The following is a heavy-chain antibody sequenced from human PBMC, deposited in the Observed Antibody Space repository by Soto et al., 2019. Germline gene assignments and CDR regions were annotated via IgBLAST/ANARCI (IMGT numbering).Heavy chain of an antibody. V-gene: IGHV3-33*01. CDR3: ARDEFTIFGVVIADYYYYGMDV. D-gene: IGHD3-3*01. CDR2: IWYDGSNK. Sequence: GGSLRLSCAASGFTFSSYGMHWVRQAPGKGLEWVAVIWYDGSNKYYADSVEGRFTISRDNSKNTLYLQMNSLRAEDTAVYYCARDEFTIFGVVIADYYYYGMDVWGQGTTVTVSS. J-gene: IGHJ6*02. CDR1: GFTFSSYG.